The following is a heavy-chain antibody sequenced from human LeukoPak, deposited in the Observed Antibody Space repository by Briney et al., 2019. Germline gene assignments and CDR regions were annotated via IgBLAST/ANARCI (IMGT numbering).Heavy chain of an antibody. V-gene: IGHV3-23*01. CDR1: GGSFSGYY. J-gene: IGHJ6*02. D-gene: IGHD3-3*01. CDR3: AKSVAIYFYYGLDV. CDR2: ISGSGGST. Sequence: ETLSLTCAVYGGSFSGYYWSWVRQTPGKGLEWVSAISGSGGSTYYADSVKGRFTISRDNSKNTLFLQMNSLRVEDTAPYYCAKSVAIYFYYGLDVWGQGTTVTVSS.